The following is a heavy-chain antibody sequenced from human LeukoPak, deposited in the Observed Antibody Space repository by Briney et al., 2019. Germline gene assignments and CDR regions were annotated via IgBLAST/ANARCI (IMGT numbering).Heavy chain of an antibody. Sequence: GGSLRLSCAASGFTFSSYGMHWVRQAPGKGLEWVAFIRYDGSNKYYADSVKGRFTISRDNSKNTLYLQMNSLRAEDTAVYYCAKDRELELRWFMNWFDPWGQGTLVTVSS. D-gene: IGHD1-7*01. CDR1: GFTFSSYG. J-gene: IGHJ5*02. CDR2: IRYDGSNK. CDR3: AKDRELELRWFMNWFDP. V-gene: IGHV3-30*02.